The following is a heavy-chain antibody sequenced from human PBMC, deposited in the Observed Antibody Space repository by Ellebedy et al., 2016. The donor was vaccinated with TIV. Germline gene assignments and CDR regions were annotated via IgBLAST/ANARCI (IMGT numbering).Heavy chain of an antibody. CDR2: IKQDGSEK. J-gene: IGHJ3*02. D-gene: IGHD4-17*01. CDR1: GFSFRSYW. V-gene: IGHV3-7*01. CDR3: ATDGSYGDYLSPAHAFEI. Sequence: GGSLRLSCGASGFSFRSYWMSWVRQAPGKGLEWVANIKQDGSEKYYVDSVKGRFTISRDNAKNSLYLQMNSLRAEDTAVFYCATDGSYGDYLSPAHAFEIWGQGTVVAVSS.